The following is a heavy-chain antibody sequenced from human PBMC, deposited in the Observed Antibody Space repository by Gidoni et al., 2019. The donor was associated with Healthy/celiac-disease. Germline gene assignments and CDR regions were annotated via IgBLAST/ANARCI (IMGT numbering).Heavy chain of an antibody. CDR2: ICSNDEK. CDR3: ARMEWDIAVAGPYYFDY. CDR1: GFSLRNARMC. J-gene: IGHJ4*02. V-gene: IGHV2-26*01. D-gene: IGHD6-19*01. Sequence: QVTLKESGPVLVKPTETLTLTCTVSGFSLRNARMCVSWIRQPTGKALEWLSHICSNDEKSYSTSLKSRLTISKDTSKSQVVLTMTNMDPVDTATYYCARMEWDIAVAGPYYFDYWGQGTLVTVSS.